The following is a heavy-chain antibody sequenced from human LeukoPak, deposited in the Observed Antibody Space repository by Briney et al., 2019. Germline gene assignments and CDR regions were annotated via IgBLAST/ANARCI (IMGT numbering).Heavy chain of an antibody. CDR2: INSDGTII. CDR3: ARDWSDGFDY. J-gene: IGHJ4*02. D-gene: IGHD3-3*01. V-gene: IGHV3-74*01. Sequence: GGSLRLSCAASGFTFSSYWMHWVRQAPGKGLVWVSRINSDGTIIGYADSVKGRFTISRDNAKNSVYLQMNSLRAEDTAVYYCARDWSDGFDYWGQGTLVTVSS. CDR1: GFTFSSYW.